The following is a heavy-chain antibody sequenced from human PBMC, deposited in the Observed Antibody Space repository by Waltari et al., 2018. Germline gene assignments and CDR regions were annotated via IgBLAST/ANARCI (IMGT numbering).Heavy chain of an antibody. V-gene: IGHV4-59*12. CDR3: SHSYSSSWYVKY. CDR1: GGSISSYY. CDR2: IYYSGST. D-gene: IGHD6-13*01. Sequence: QVQLQESGPGLVKPSETLSLTCTVSGGSISSYYWSWIRQPPGKGLEWIGYIYYSGSTNYNPSLKSRVTISVDTSKNQFSLKLSSVTAADTAVYYCSHSYSSSWYVKYWGQGTLVTVSS. J-gene: IGHJ4*02.